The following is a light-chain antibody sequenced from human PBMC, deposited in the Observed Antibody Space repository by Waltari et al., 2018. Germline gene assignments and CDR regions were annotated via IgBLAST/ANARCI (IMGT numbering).Light chain of an antibody. CDR2: KAS. J-gene: IGKJ2*01. Sequence: DIQMPQSPSTLSASVADSVTITCRASQSIISWLAWYQQMPGKAPKLLIYKASTLESGVPSRFSGSGSGTEFTLTISSLQPDDFATDYCQQYNSYSTFGQGTNLEIK. CDR3: QQYNSYST. V-gene: IGKV1-5*03. CDR1: QSIISW.